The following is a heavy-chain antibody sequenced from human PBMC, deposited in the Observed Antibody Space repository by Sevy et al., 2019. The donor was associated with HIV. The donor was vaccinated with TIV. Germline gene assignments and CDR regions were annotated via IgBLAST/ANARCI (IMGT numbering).Heavy chain of an antibody. CDR2: INPNSGGT. CDR1: GYTFTGYY. Sequence: ASVKVSCKASGYTFTGYYMHWVRQAPGQGLEWMGWINPNSGGTNYAQKFQGWVTMTRDTSISTAYMELGRLGSDDTAVYYCARGAYYYGSGSYYNGGYSDFDYWGQGTLVTVSS. J-gene: IGHJ4*02. V-gene: IGHV1-2*04. D-gene: IGHD3-10*01. CDR3: ARGAYYYGSGSYYNGGYSDFDY.